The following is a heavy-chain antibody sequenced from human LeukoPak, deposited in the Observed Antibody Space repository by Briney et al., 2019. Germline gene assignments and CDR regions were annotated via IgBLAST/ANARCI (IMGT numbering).Heavy chain of an antibody. CDR1: GFTFSSYG. J-gene: IGHJ4*02. D-gene: IGHD6-19*01. Sequence: GGSLRLSCAASGFTFSSYGMHWVRQAPGKGLEWVAVISYDGSNKYYADSVKGRFTISRDNSKNTLYLQMNSLRAEDTAVYYCAKKGQSSGWYLNPPDYWGQGTLVTVSS. CDR2: ISYDGSNK. CDR3: AKKGQSSGWYLNPPDY. V-gene: IGHV3-30*18.